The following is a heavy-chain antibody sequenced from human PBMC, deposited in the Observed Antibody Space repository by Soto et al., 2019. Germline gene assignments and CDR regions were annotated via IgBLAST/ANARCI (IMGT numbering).Heavy chain of an antibody. CDR1: GYTFTSYG. J-gene: IGHJ4*02. V-gene: IGHV1-18*01. CDR2: ISAYNGNT. D-gene: IGHD2-15*01. Sequence: QVQLVQSGAEVKKPGASVKVSCKASGYTFTSYGISWVRQAPGQGLEWMGWISAYNGNTNYAQKLQGRVTLTTDTTTSTAYLEGMSLRSDDTAVYYCARVGGEDLYCSGGSGYVGDYCGQGTLVTVSS. CDR3: ARVGGEDLYCSGGSGYVGDY.